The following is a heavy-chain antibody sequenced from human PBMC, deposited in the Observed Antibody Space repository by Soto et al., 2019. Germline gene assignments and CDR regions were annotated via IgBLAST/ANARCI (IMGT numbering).Heavy chain of an antibody. CDR1: GFTFSSYW. CDR3: ARGAMGNYYNDY. J-gene: IGHJ4*02. D-gene: IGHD3-10*01. CDR2: IKGDGIST. Sequence: EVQLVESGGGLVQSGGSLRLSCAASGFTFSSYWMHWVRQAPGKGLVWVSRIKGDGISTNYADSVKGRFTISRDNAXDTVFLQMNGXXADDTAVYYCARGAMGNYYNDYWGQGTLVTVSS. V-gene: IGHV3-74*01.